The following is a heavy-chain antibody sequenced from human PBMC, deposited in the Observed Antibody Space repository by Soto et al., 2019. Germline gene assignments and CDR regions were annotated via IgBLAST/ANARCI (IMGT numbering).Heavy chain of an antibody. Sequence: ASVKVSCKVSGYTLTELSMHWVRQAPGKGLEWMGGFDPEDGETIYAQKFQGRVTMTEDTSTDTAYMELSSLRSEDTAVYYCATPKTTYYYDSSGPRDAFDIWVQGTMVTVSS. CDR3: ATPKTTYYYDSSGPRDAFDI. CDR1: GYTLTELS. CDR2: FDPEDGET. J-gene: IGHJ3*02. D-gene: IGHD3-22*01. V-gene: IGHV1-24*01.